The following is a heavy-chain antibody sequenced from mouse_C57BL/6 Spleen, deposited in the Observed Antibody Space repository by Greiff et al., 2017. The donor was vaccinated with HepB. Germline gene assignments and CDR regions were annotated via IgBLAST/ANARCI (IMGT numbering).Heavy chain of an antibody. CDR1: GYTFTDYY. Sequence: EVQLQQSGPELVKPGASVKISCKASGYTFTDYYMNWVKQSHGKSLEWIGDINPNNGGTNYNQKFKGKATLTVDKYSSTAYMEIRSLTSEDSAVYYCARGDGYYAWFAYWGQGTLVTVSA. CDR3: ARGDGYYAWFAY. CDR2: INPNNGGT. J-gene: IGHJ3*01. V-gene: IGHV1-26*01. D-gene: IGHD2-3*01.